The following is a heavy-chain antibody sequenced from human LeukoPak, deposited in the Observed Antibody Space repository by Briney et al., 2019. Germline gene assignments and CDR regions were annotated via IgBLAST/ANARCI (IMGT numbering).Heavy chain of an antibody. D-gene: IGHD3-9*01. CDR3: ARATTDWGYPFDY. V-gene: IGHV4-39*01. CDR1: GGSISSSSYY. CDR2: IYYSGST. J-gene: IGHJ4*02. Sequence: SETLSLTCTVSGGSISSSSYYWGWIRQPPGKGLEWIGSIYYSGSTYYNPSLKSRVTISVDTSKNRFSLKLSSVTAADTAVYYCARATTDWGYPFDYWGQGTLVTVSS.